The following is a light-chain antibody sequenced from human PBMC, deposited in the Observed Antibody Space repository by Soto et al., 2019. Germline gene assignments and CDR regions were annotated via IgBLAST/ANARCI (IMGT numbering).Light chain of an antibody. V-gene: IGKV1-12*02. CDR2: GAS. CDR3: QQAGSFPS. Sequence: DIQLTQSPSAVSASVGDRVTITCRATHDVSSWVAWYQQKAGAAPKLLIYGASTLQSGVPSRFSGSGSGTDFTLTITNLEPDDFATYFCQQAGSFPSFGQVTLLEIK. J-gene: IGKJ5*01. CDR1: HDVSSW.